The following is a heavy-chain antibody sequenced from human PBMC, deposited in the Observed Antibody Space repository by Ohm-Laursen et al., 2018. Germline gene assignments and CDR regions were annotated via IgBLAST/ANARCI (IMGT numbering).Heavy chain of an antibody. CDR2: LYYSGTT. J-gene: IGHJ4*02. CDR1: GLSISNSNW. D-gene: IGHD3-22*01. CDR3: ARLPFDRGPEYYFDY. V-gene: IGHV4-28*01. Sequence: SETLSLTCDVSGLSISNSNWWGWIRQPPGKGLEWVGYLYYSGTTYYNPSLKSRVTISVDTSKNQFSLKLSSVTAADTAVYYCARLPFDRGPEYYFDYWGQGTLVTVSS.